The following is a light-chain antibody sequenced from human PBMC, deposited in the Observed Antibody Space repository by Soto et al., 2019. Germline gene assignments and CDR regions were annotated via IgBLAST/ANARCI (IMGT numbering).Light chain of an antibody. Sequence: EIGMAQSPATLSVSPGEIATLSCRATQHIGSNLAWYHQKPGQAPRLLIYGASTRATGIPARFSGSGSGIEFTLTISSLQSEDFAVYYCQKYNGWPRTFGQGTKVDIK. J-gene: IGKJ1*01. V-gene: IGKV3D-15*01. CDR2: GAS. CDR1: QHIGSN. CDR3: QKYNGWPRT.